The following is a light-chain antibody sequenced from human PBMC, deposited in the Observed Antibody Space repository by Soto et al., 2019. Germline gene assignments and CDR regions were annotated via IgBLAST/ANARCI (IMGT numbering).Light chain of an antibody. CDR1: QGISSY. CDR2: AAS. V-gene: IGKV1-8*01. Sequence: AIRMTQSPSSFSASTGDRVTITCRASQGISSYLAWYQQKPGKAPMLLIYAASTLQSGVPSRFSGNGSGTDFTLTISCLQSEDFATYYCQQYYSYPRTFGQGTKVEIK. CDR3: QQYYSYPRT. J-gene: IGKJ1*01.